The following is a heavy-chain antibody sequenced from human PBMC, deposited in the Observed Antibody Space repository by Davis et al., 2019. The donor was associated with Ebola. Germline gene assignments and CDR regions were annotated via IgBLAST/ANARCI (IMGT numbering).Heavy chain of an antibody. J-gene: IGHJ4*02. CDR1: GGSISSGGYY. CDR2: IYYSGTT. Sequence: MPSETLSLTCSVAGGSISSGGYYWNWIRQHPGEGLEWIGIIYYSGTTHYNPSLKSRVIISRDTSKNQFSLKLSSVTAADTAVYYCARRGYCSSSSCYSDYWGQGTLVTVSS. V-gene: IGHV4-31*03. D-gene: IGHD2-2*01. CDR3: ARRGYCSSSSCYSDY.